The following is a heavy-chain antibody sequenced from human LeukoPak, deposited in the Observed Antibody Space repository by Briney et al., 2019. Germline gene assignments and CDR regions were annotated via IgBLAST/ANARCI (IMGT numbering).Heavy chain of an antibody. Sequence: GGSLRLSCAASGFTFSNYWMTWVRQAPGKGLEWVSSISSSSSYIYYADSVKGRFTISRDNAKNSLYLQMNSLRAEDTAVYYCARTYCSSASCWGQGTLVTVSS. D-gene: IGHD2-2*01. CDR3: ARTYCSSASC. CDR2: ISSSSSYI. CDR1: GFTFSNYW. J-gene: IGHJ4*02. V-gene: IGHV3-21*01.